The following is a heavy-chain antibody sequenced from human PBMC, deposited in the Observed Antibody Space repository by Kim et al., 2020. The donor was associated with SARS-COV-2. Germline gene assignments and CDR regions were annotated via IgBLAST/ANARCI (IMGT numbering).Heavy chain of an antibody. CDR1: GYTFTSYG. J-gene: IGHJ6*03. CDR2: ISAYNGNT. D-gene: IGHD2-2*01. CDR3: ARGPHIVVVPAAYYYYYYMDV. V-gene: IGHV1-18*01. Sequence: ASVKVSCKASGYTFTSYGISWVRQAPGQGLEWMGWISAYNGNTNYAQKLQGRVTMTTDTSTSTAYMELRSLRSDDTAVYYCARGPHIVVVPAAYYYYYYMDVGGKGTTVTVSS.